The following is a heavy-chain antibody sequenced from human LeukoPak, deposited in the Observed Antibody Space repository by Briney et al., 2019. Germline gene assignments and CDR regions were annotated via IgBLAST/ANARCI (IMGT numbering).Heavy chain of an antibody. D-gene: IGHD2-2*01. CDR2: IRSKAYGGTT. CDR3: SRATQPADY. J-gene: IGHJ4*02. V-gene: IGHV3-49*03. CDR1: GFTFGDYA. Sequence: PGGSLRLSCTASGFTFGDYAMSWFRLAPGKGLEWVGLIRSKAYGGTTEYAASVKGRFTIPRDDSKSIADLQMNSLRTEDTAVYYCSRATQPADYWGQGTLVTVSA.